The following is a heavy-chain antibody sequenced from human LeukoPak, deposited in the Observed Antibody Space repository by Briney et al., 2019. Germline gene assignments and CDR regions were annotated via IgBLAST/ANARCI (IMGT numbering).Heavy chain of an antibody. J-gene: IGHJ4*02. CDR3: ARVRVIVGAPGVFDY. D-gene: IGHD1-26*01. CDR2: TSSSSSTI. V-gene: IGHV3-48*04. Sequence: GGSLRLSCAASGFTFSGYDMSWVRQAPGKGLEWVSYTSSSSSTIYYADSVKGRFTISRDNAKNSLYLQMNSLKAEDTAVYYCARVRVIVGAPGVFDYWGQGTLVTVSS. CDR1: GFTFSGYD.